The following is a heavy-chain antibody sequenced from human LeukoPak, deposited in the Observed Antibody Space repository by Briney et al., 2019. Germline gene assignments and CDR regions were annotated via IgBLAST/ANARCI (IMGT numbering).Heavy chain of an antibody. CDR1: GGTFSSYA. D-gene: IGHD6-13*01. CDR2: IIPIIGTA. CDR3: VKGPYSSGWYGPLYGMDV. J-gene: IGHJ6*04. V-gene: IGHV1-69*06. Sequence: SVKVSCKASGGTFSSYAISWVRQAPGQGLEGMGGIIPIIGTANYAQKFQGRVTITADKSTSTAYMELSSLRSEDTAVHYCVKGPYSSGWYGPLYGMDVWGKGTTVTVSS.